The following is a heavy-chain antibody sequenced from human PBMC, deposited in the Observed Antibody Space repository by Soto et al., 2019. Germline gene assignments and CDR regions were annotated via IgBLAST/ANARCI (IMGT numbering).Heavy chain of an antibody. CDR2: INPNSGGT. J-gene: IGHJ6*02. D-gene: IGHD2-8*01. Sequence: GASVKVSCKASGYTFTGYYMHWVRQAPGQGLEWMGWINPNSGGTNYAQKFQGRVTMTRDTSISTAYMELSRLRSDDTAVYYCARDRGRILYYRARLPYGMDVWGQGTTVTVSS. CDR3: ARDRGRILYYRARLPYGMDV. V-gene: IGHV1-2*02. CDR1: GYTFTGYY.